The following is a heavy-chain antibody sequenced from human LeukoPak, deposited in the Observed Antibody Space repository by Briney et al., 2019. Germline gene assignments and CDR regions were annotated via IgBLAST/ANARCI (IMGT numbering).Heavy chain of an antibody. V-gene: IGHV3-21*01. CDR2: ISSSSSYI. CDR3: ARARPNWNDPIDY. J-gene: IGHJ4*02. Sequence: GGSLRLSCAASGFTFSSYSMNWVRQAPGKGLEWVSSISSSSSYIYYADSVKGRFTISRDNAKNSLYMQMNSLRAEDTAVYYCARARPNWNDPIDYWGQGTLVTVSS. CDR1: GFTFSSYS. D-gene: IGHD1-1*01.